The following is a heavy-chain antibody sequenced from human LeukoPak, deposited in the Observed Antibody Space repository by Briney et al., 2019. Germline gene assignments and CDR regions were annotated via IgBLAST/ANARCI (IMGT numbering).Heavy chain of an antibody. J-gene: IGHJ4*02. V-gene: IGHV3-23*01. CDR2: ISGSGGST. Sequence: PGGSLRLSCAASGFTFSSYAMTWVRQAPGKGLEWVSGISGSGGSTYYADSVKGRFTISRDNSKNTLYLQMSSLRAEDTAVYYCAKHIDYGANSVVDFWGQGTLVTVSS. CDR1: GFTFSSYA. CDR3: AKHIDYGANSVVDF. D-gene: IGHD4-23*01.